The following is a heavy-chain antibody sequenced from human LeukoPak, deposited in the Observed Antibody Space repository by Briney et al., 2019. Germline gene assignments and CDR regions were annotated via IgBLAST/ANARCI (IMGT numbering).Heavy chain of an antibody. D-gene: IGHD2-15*01. J-gene: IGHJ4*02. CDR1: RYTFTSYY. CDR3: ARDRSPSARYFNY. CDR2: INPSGGST. V-gene: IGHV1-46*01. Sequence: ASVKLSCKTCRYTFTSYYMNWVRQAPGQGLEWMGMINPSGGSTSYAQKFQGRVTMTRDTSTSTVYMELNSLTSEDTALYYCARDRSPSARYFNYWGQGTLVTVSS.